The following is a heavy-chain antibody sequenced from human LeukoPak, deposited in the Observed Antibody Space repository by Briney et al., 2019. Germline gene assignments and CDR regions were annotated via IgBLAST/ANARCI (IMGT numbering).Heavy chain of an antibody. Sequence: PSETLSLTCTVSGVAITSTGYYWGWVRQPPGKGLEWIGEINHSGSTNYNPSLKSRVTISVDTSKNQFSLKLSSVTAADTAVYYCASLYYYDSIWGQGTLVTVSS. J-gene: IGHJ4*02. V-gene: IGHV4-39*07. CDR1: GVAITSTGYY. D-gene: IGHD3-22*01. CDR2: INHSGST. CDR3: ASLYYYDSI.